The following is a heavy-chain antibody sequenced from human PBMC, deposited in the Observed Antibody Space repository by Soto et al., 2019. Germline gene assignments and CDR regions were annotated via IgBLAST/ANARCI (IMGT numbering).Heavy chain of an antibody. Sequence: QVQLVQSGAEVNKPGSSVKVSCKASGGTFSSYAISWVRQAPGQGLEWMGGIIPIFGTANYAQKFQGRVTITADESTSTAYMELSRLRSEDTAVYYCARDYTTVTTKPLYGMDVWGQGTTVTVSS. V-gene: IGHV1-69*01. J-gene: IGHJ6*02. CDR1: GGTFSSYA. D-gene: IGHD4-17*01. CDR3: ARDYTTVTTKPLYGMDV. CDR2: IIPIFGTA.